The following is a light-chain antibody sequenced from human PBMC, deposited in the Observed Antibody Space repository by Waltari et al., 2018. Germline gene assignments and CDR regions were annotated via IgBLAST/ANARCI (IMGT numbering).Light chain of an antibody. J-gene: IGKJ3*01. V-gene: IGKV1-16*01. CDR3: QQYDTYPFT. CDR2: AGS. Sequence: CRACQNIVFYLAWFQLKPGKAPNSLIYAGSSLHSGVPSRFSGSGSGTDFTLTISSLQPEDFATYFCQQYDTYPFTFGPGTRVDFK. CDR1: QNIVFY.